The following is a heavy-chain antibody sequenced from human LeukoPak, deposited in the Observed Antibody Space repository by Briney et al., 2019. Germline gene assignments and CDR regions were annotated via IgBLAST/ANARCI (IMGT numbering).Heavy chain of an antibody. V-gene: IGHV3-30*02. CDR1: GFTFSSYG. D-gene: IGHD3-22*01. J-gene: IGHJ3*02. Sequence: PGGSLRLSCAASGFTFSSYGMHWVRQAPGKGLEGVAVIWYDGSNKYYADSVKGRFTISRDASKNTLYLQMNSLRPGDTAVYYCVKDFGSSAYYYVSSDAFEIWGQGTMVTVSS. CDR3: VKDFGSSAYYYVSSDAFEI. CDR2: IWYDGSNK.